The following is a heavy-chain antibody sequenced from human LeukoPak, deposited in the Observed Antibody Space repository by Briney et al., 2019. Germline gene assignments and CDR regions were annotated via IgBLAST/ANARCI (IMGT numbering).Heavy chain of an antibody. D-gene: IGHD3-16*01. CDR3: ARGLFLRYYYYYYYMDV. V-gene: IGHV4-39*07. J-gene: IGHJ6*03. CDR2: IHYSGST. Sequence: PSETLSLTCTVSGGSISSSSYYWGWIRQPPGKGLEWIGSIHYSGSTYYNPSLKSRVTISVDTSKNQFSLKLSSVTAADTAVYYCARGLFLRYYYYYYYMDVWGKGTTVTISS. CDR1: GGSISSSSYY.